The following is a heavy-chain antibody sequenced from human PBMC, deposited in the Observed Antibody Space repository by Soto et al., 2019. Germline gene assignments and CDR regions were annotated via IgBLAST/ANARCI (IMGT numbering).Heavy chain of an antibody. V-gene: IGHV4-34*01. CDR3: ARARRDQYSSSWSLNYYYYYGMDV. CDR2: INHSGST. Sequence: PSETLSLTCAVYGGSFSGYYWSWIRQPPGKGLEWIGEINHSGSTNYNPSLKSRVTISVDTSKNQFSLKLSSVTAADTAVYYCARARRDQYSSSWSLNYYYYYGMDVWGQGTTVTVSS. CDR1: GGSFSGYY. J-gene: IGHJ6*02. D-gene: IGHD6-13*01.